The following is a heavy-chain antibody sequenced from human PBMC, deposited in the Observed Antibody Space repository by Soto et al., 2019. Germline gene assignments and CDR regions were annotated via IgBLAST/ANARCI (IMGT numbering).Heavy chain of an antibody. D-gene: IGHD3-22*01. CDR2: IWYDGSNK. Sequence: QVQLVESGGGVVQPGRSLRLSCAASGFTFSSYGMHWVRQAPGKGLEWVAVIWYDGSNKYYADSVKGRFTISRDNSKNTLYLQMNSLRAEDTAVYYCARDPQHGDRANDAFDIWGQGTMVTVSS. CDR3: ARDPQHGDRANDAFDI. V-gene: IGHV3-33*01. J-gene: IGHJ3*02. CDR1: GFTFSSYG.